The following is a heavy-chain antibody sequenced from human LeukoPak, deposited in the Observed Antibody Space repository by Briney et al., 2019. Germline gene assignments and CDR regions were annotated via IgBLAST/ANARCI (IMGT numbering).Heavy chain of an antibody. D-gene: IGHD3-9*01. CDR2: IIPIFGTA. CDR1: GGTSSSYA. Sequence: GASVKVSCKASGGTSSSYAISWVRQAPGQGLEWMGGIIPIFGTANYAQKFQGRVTITADKSTSTAYMGLSSLRSEDTAVYYCARGRYFDWLAWFDPWGQGTLVTVSS. V-gene: IGHV1-69*06. J-gene: IGHJ5*02. CDR3: ARGRYFDWLAWFDP.